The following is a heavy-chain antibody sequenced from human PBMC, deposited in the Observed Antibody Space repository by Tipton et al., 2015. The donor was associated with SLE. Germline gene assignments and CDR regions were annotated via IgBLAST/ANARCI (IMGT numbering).Heavy chain of an antibody. Sequence: TLSLTCTVSGGSMRGKSYYWGWIRQPPGKGLEWIGSVHSSGSTYYNPSLKSRVTISVDTSKNQFSLNLTSVTAADTAVYYCARDSTDYYDSGRSPSRFVYWGQGTLLIVS. J-gene: IGHJ4*02. CDR3: ARDSTDYYDSGRSPSRFVY. CDR2: VHSSGST. CDR1: GGSMRGKSYY. V-gene: IGHV4-39*07. D-gene: IGHD3-10*01.